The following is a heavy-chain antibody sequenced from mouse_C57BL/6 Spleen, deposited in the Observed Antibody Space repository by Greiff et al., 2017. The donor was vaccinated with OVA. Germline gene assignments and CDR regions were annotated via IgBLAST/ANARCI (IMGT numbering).Heavy chain of an antibody. Sequence: VQLQQPGAELVKPGASVKLSCKASGYTFTSYWMHWVKQRPGRGLEWIGRIDPNSGGTKYNEKFKSKATLTVDKPSSTAYMQLSSLTSEDSAVYYCARSSYSNYEGYFDVWGTGTTVTVSS. CDR1: GYTFTSYW. D-gene: IGHD2-5*01. CDR3: ARSSYSNYEGYFDV. CDR2: IDPNSGGT. J-gene: IGHJ1*03. V-gene: IGHV1-72*01.